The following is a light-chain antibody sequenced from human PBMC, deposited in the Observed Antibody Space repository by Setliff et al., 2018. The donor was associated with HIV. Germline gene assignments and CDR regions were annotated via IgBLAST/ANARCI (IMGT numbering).Light chain of an antibody. CDR1: SSDVGSYSY. J-gene: IGLJ1*01. Sequence: QSVLAQPASVSGSPGQSITISCTGTSSDVGSYSYVSWYQQHPGKASKLMIYDVSKRPSGVSNRYSGSKSGNTASLTISGLQAEDEADYFCCSDAGTTTFPPGVFGTGTKVTAL. CDR3: CSDAGTTTFPPGV. CDR2: DVS. V-gene: IGLV2-23*02.